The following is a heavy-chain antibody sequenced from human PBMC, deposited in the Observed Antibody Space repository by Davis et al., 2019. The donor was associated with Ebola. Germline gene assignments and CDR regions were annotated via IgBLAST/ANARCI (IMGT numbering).Heavy chain of an antibody. CDR2: IIPVFGIP. J-gene: IGHJ4*02. D-gene: IGHD3-22*01. Sequence: SVKVSCKASGGTFSSYAISWVRQAPGQGLDWMGGIIPVFGIPKYAQKFQGRVTITADESTSTAYMELSSLRSEDTAVYYCARDRYSDGSGYFFEQSHWGQVTLVTVSS. CDR1: GGTFSSYA. CDR3: ARDRYSDGSGYFFEQSH. V-gene: IGHV1-69*13.